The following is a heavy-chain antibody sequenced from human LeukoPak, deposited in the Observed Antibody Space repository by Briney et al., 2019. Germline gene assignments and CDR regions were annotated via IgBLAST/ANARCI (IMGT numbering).Heavy chain of an antibody. J-gene: IGHJ6*02. D-gene: IGHD1-14*01. CDR1: GGSFSNYY. CDR2: IYTSGSP. V-gene: IGHV4-4*07. Sequence: SETLSLTCSVSGGSFSNYYWSWIRQPAGKGLERIGGIYTSGSPKYNPSLKSRVTISVDTSNNQFSLKLTSVTAADMAVYYCARQPPQYYAMNVGGQGTTVTVSS. CDR3: ARQPPQYYAMNV.